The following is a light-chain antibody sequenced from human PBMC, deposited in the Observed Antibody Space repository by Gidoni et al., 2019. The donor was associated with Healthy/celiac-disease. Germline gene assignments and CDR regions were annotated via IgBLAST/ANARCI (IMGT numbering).Light chain of an antibody. CDR1: QYISNY. J-gene: IGKJ4*01. V-gene: IGKV1-33*01. CDR2: DAS. CDR3: QPYDTLPLT. Sequence: DIQMTQSPSSLSASGGDKVPITCRASQYISNYLNWYQQKPGKAPELLIYDASNLETGVPSRVSGSGSGTDFTFTISSLQPEDIATYYCQPYDTLPLTFGEGTKVEIK.